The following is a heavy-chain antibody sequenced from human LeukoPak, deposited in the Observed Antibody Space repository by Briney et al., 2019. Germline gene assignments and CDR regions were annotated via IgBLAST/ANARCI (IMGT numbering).Heavy chain of an antibody. CDR2: INHNGNVN. Sequence: GESLRLSCAASGFTFSSYWMNWARQAPGKGLEWVASINHNGNVNYYVDSVKGRFTISRDNAKNSLHLQVSNLRAEDTAVYFCARGGGLDVWGQGATVTVSS. D-gene: IGHD3-16*01. CDR3: ARGGGLDV. J-gene: IGHJ6*02. V-gene: IGHV3-7*03. CDR1: GFTFSSYW.